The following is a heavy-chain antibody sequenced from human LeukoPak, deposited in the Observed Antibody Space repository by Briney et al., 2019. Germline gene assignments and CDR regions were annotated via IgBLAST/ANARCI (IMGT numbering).Heavy chain of an antibody. CDR3: ARDYVDNFDSYGYIALDQ. V-gene: IGHV1-2*02. CDR2: INPNSGST. CDR1: GYTFTDYY. D-gene: IGHD3-22*01. J-gene: IGHJ4*02. Sequence: GASVKVSCKASGYTFTDYYIHWVRQAPGQGLEWMGWINPNSGSTNYAQNLQGRVSMTRDTSISTAHMELSRLRSDGTAVYYCARDYVDNFDSYGYIALDQWGQGTLVIVSS.